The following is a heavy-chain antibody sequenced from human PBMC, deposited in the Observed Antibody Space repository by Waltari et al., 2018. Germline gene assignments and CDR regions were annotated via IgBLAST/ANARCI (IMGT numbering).Heavy chain of an antibody. CDR3: ARGLGYYYYYYMDV. Sequence: QVQLQESGPGLVKPSETLSLTCTVSGGSISSYYWSWIRQPPGKGLEWIGYIYYSGSTNYNPSLKSRVTIAVDTSKNQFSLKLSSVTAADTAVYYCARGLGYYYYYYMDVWGKGTTVTVSS. V-gene: IGHV4-59*01. D-gene: IGHD6-6*01. CDR2: IYYSGST. CDR1: GGSISSYY. J-gene: IGHJ6*03.